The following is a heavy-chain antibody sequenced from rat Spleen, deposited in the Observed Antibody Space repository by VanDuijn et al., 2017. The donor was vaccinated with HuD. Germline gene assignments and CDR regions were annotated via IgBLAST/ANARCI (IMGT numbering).Heavy chain of an antibody. CDR2: ISYDGTAT. CDR3: ATDTFYDGTYYPGGFDY. Sequence: EVQLVESGGGLVQPGRSLKLSCAASGLSFSNYDMAWVRQAPTKGLEWVASISYDGTATYYRDSVKGRFTLPRDNAKSTLYLQMGSLRSEDTATYYCATDTFYDGTYYPGGFDYWGQGVMVTVSS. D-gene: IGHD1-12*02. J-gene: IGHJ2*01. V-gene: IGHV5-20*01. CDR1: GLSFSNYD.